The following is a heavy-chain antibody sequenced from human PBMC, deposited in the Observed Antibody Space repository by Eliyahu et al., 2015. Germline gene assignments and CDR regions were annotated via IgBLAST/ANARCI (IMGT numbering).Heavy chain of an antibody. CDR3: AREGPNWADNWFDP. D-gene: IGHD1-1*01. Sequence: QVQLQQWGAGLLKPSXTLSLTCAVXGVSFSGYYWSWIRQPPGKGLEWIGEINHSGXTNYNPSLKSRVTISVDTSKNQFSLKLSSVTAADTAVYYCAREGPNWADNWFDPWGQGTLVTVSS. J-gene: IGHJ5*02. CDR1: GVSFSGYY. V-gene: IGHV4-34*01. CDR2: INHSGXT.